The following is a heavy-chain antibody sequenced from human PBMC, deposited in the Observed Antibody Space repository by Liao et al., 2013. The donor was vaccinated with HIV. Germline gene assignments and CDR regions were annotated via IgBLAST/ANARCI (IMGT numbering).Heavy chain of an antibody. V-gene: IGHV4-34*01. CDR2: INHSGST. Sequence: QVQLQQWGAGLLKPSETLSLTCAVYGGSFSGYYWSWIRQPPGKGLEWIGEINHSGSTNYNPSLKSRVTISVDTSKNQFSLKLSSVTAADTAVYYCARGEVWQQLVRGGLNFDYWGQGTLVTVSS. CDR3: ARGEVWQQLVRGGLNFDY. J-gene: IGHJ4*02. CDR1: GGSFSGYY. D-gene: IGHD6-13*01.